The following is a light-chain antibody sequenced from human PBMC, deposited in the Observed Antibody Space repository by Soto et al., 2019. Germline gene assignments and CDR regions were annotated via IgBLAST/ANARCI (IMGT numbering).Light chain of an antibody. J-gene: IGKJ5*01. CDR2: GAS. Sequence: EVVLTQSPATLSLSPGEGATLSCRASQSISSSYLSWYQQKPGQAPRLLIYGASTRATGIPARFSGSGRGSGTDFPLTISSLQPEDFAVYYCLQDYSFPIPFGQGTRLEIK. V-gene: IGKV3D-7*01. CDR3: LQDYSFPIP. CDR1: QSISSSY.